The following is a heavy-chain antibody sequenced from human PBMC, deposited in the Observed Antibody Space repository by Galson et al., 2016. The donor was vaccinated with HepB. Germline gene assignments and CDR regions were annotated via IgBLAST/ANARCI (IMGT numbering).Heavy chain of an antibody. D-gene: IGHD6-13*01. J-gene: IGHJ4*02. CDR1: GYTFSSYG. Sequence: SVKVSCKASGYTFSSYGISWVRQAPGQGLEWMGWISGYNGNTNYAQKVPGRVTMTTDTSTSTVYMELRNLRSDDTAVYYCARDPITWYYRGDFDSWGQGTLVTISS. V-gene: IGHV1-18*04. CDR2: ISGYNGNT. CDR3: ARDPITWYYRGDFDS.